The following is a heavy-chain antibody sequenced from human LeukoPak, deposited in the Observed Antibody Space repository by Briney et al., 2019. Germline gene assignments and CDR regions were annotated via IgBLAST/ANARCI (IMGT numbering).Heavy chain of an antibody. CDR1: GGSISSYY. V-gene: IGHV4-34*01. CDR2: INHSGST. Sequence: SETLSLTCTVSGGSISSYYWSWIRQPPGKGLEWIGEINHSGSTNYNPSLKSRVTISVDTSKNQFSLKLSSVTAADTAVYYCASRIAAADFDYWGQGTLVTVSS. D-gene: IGHD6-13*01. J-gene: IGHJ4*02. CDR3: ASRIAAADFDY.